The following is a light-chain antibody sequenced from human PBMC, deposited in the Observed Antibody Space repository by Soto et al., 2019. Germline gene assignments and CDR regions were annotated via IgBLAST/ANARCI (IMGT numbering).Light chain of an antibody. V-gene: IGLV1-44*01. J-gene: IGLJ1*01. CDR1: SSNIGGNT. Sequence: QSALTQPPSASGTPGQRVTISCSTSSSNIGGNTVNWCQQVPGTAPKLLIYSYDQRPSGVPDRFSGSKSGTSASLAISGLQSEDEADYYCAAWDASLNGYVFGTGTKVTVL. CDR2: SYD. CDR3: AAWDASLNGYV.